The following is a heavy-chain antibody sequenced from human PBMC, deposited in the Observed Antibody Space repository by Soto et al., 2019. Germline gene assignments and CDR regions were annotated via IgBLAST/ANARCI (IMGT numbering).Heavy chain of an antibody. J-gene: IGHJ6*02. V-gene: IGHV1-69*13. CDR2: IIPIFGTA. D-gene: IGHD6-6*01. CDR1: GGTFSSYA. CDR3: ARDPIDSSSSEVGYYYYGMDV. Sequence: SVKVSCKASGGTFSSYAISWARQAPGQGLEWMGGIIPIFGTANYAQKFQGRVTITADESTSTAYMELSSLRSEDTAVYYCARDPIDSSSSEVGYYYYGMDVWGQGTTVTVSS.